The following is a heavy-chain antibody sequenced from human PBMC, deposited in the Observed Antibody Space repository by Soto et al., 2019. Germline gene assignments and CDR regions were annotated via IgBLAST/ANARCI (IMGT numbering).Heavy chain of an antibody. Sequence: SETLSLTCAVYGGSFSGYYWSWIRQPPGKGLEWIGEINHSGSTNYNPSLKSRVTISVDTSKNQFSLKLSSVTAADTAVYYCAMYYYDSSGSYAFDIWGQGTMVTVSS. D-gene: IGHD3-22*01. CDR3: AMYYYDSSGSYAFDI. J-gene: IGHJ3*02. V-gene: IGHV4-34*01. CDR1: GGSFSGYY. CDR2: INHSGST.